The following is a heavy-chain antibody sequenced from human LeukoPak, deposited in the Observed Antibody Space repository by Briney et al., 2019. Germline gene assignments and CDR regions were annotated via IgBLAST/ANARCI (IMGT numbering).Heavy chain of an antibody. V-gene: IGHV3-9*01. CDR2: ISWNSGSI. J-gene: IGHJ4*02. CDR3: AKDLGYSSGWETHFDY. Sequence: PGRSLRLSCAASGFTFDDYAMHWVRHAPGKGLEWVSGISWNSGSIGYADSVKGRFTISRDNAKNSLYLQMNSLRAEDTALYYCAKDLGYSSGWETHFDYWGQGTLVTVSS. D-gene: IGHD6-19*01. CDR1: GFTFDDYA.